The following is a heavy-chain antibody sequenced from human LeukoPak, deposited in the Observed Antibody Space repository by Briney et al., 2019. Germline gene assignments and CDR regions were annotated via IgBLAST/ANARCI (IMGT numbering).Heavy chain of an antibody. CDR1: GFTFSSYS. CDR2: ISSSSSYI. Sequence: GGSLRLSCAASGFTFSSYSMNWVRQAPGKGLEWVSSISSSSSYIYYADSVKGRFTISRDNAKNSLYLQMDSLRAEDTAVYYCASAAVAGIVDYWGQGTLVTVSS. D-gene: IGHD6-19*01. J-gene: IGHJ4*02. V-gene: IGHV3-21*01. CDR3: ASAAVAGIVDY.